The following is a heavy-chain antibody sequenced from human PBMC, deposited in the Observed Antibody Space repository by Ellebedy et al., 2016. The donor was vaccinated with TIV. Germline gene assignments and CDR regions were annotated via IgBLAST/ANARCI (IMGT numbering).Heavy chain of an antibody. CDR1: GFILSRYG. J-gene: IGHJ4*02. D-gene: IGHD1-7*01. V-gene: IGHV3-33*01. Sequence: GESLKISCAASGFILSRYGMHWVRQAPGKGLEWVALIWFDGSKEYYSDSVKGRFTISRDNAKNSLYLQMNSLRAEDTAVYYCARDHEAHNWNYGFDYWGQGTLVTVSS. CDR2: IWFDGSKE. CDR3: ARDHEAHNWNYGFDY.